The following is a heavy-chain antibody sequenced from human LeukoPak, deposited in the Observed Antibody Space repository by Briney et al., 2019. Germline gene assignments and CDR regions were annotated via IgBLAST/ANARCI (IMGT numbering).Heavy chain of an antibody. D-gene: IGHD3-16*01. CDR1: GVSITSGSYY. CDR3: ARGASPKDAVFFDY. V-gene: IGHV4-61*02. Sequence: PSQTLSLTCSVSGVSITSGSYYWVWLRQSAGKGLEWIGRVHSSGDIYHNAAFRSRAAVSGDASKTQFSLQLNSVTAADTAVYYCARGASPKDAVFFDYWGQGALITVSS. CDR2: VHSSGDI. J-gene: IGHJ4*02.